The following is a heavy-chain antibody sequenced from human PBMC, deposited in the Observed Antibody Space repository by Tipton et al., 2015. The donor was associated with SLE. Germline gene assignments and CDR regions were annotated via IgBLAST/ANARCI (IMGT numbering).Heavy chain of an antibody. D-gene: IGHD2-2*02. CDR1: GFTFSSYD. Sequence: SLRLSCAASGFTFSSYDMHWVRQATGKGLEWVSAIGTAGDTYYPGSVKGRFTISRENAKNSLYLQMNSLRAGDTAVYYCARGPSSTSRYSYYYYMDVWGKGATVTVSS. CDR2: IGTAGDT. CDR3: ARGPSSTSRYSYYYYMDV. J-gene: IGHJ6*03. V-gene: IGHV3-13*01.